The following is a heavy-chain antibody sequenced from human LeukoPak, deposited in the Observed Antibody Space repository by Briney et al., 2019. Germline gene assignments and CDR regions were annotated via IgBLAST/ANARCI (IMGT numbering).Heavy chain of an antibody. D-gene: IGHD3-3*01. Sequence: GASVKVSCKASGYTFTGYYMHWVRQAPGQGLEWMGWINPNSGGTNYAQKFQGRVTMTRDTSISTAYMELSRLRSDDTAVYYCARDHSNDFWSGSGPLYYMDVWGKGTTVTASS. CDR3: ARDHSNDFWSGSGPLYYMDV. J-gene: IGHJ6*03. V-gene: IGHV1-2*02. CDR2: INPNSGGT. CDR1: GYTFTGYY.